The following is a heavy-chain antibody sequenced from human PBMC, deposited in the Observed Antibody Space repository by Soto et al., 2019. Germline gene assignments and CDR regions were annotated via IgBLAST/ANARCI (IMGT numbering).Heavy chain of an antibody. CDR1: GGTFTYYG. J-gene: IGHJ5*02. Sequence: QVQLVQSGAEVKRPGSSVKLSCKASGGTFTYYGISWVRQAPGQGLEWMGGIIPIIGPATYAQKFQGRLTITADHSTSTAYMELSSLGSEDTALYYCARERGTTIAGPPRRETYGWLDPWGQGTLVTVSS. D-gene: IGHD3-22*01. V-gene: IGHV1-69*01. CDR2: IIPIIGPA. CDR3: ARERGTTIAGPPRRETYGWLDP.